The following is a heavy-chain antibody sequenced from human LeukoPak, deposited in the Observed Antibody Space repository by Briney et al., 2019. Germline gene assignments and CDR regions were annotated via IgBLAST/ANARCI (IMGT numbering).Heavy chain of an antibody. CDR3: AREDGAAGDY. J-gene: IGHJ4*02. CDR2: ISSSSSYI. Sequence: SGGSLRLSCAASGFTFSSYSMNWVRQAPGKGLEWVSSISSSSSYIYYADSVKGRFTISRDNAKNSLYLQMNSLRAEDTAVYYCAREDGAAGDYWGQGTLVTVSS. V-gene: IGHV3-21*01. CDR1: GFTFSSYS. D-gene: IGHD6-13*01.